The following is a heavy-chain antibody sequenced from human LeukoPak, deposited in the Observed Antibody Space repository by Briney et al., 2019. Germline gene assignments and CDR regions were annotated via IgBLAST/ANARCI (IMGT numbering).Heavy chain of an antibody. CDR3: ARNGLLRYFDWLLYPYYYYYGMDV. D-gene: IGHD3-9*01. CDR2: IKKVGSEN. J-gene: IGHJ6*02. CDR1: GFTFSSYW. V-gene: IGHV3-7*01. Sequence: PGGSLRLSCAASGFTFSSYWMSWVRQAPGKGLGWVATIKKVGSENYYVDSVKGRFTISRDNAKNSLYLQMNSLRAEDTAVYYCARNGLLRYFDWLLYPYYYYYGMDVWGQGTTVTVSS.